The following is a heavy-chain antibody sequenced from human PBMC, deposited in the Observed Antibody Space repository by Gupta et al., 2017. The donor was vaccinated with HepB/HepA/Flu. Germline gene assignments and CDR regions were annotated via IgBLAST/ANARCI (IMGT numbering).Heavy chain of an antibody. Sequence: EVQLVESGGGLVQPGGSLRLSCAASGFSFSDDWMNWVRQPPGKGLEWVANINPDGRQRRYVDSVKGRFTISRDNAKNLLYLQMNNLRDEDTAVDYCVRVDISWGQGALVTVS. CDR2: INPDGRQR. D-gene: IGHD2-2*03. V-gene: IGHV3-7*01. CDR3: VRVDIS. CDR1: GFSFSDDW. J-gene: IGHJ5*02.